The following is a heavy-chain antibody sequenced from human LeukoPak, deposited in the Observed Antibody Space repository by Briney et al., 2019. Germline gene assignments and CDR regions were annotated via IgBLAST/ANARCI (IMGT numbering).Heavy chain of an antibody. CDR2: ISAYNGNT. V-gene: IGHV1-18*01. CDR1: GYTFTSYG. Sequence: ASVKVSCKASGYTFTSYGISWVRQAPGQGLEWMGWISAYNGNTNYAQKFQGRVTMTRDTSTSTVYMELSSLRSEDTAVYYCARDLESSGFDYWGQGTLVTVSS. CDR3: ARDLESSGFDY. D-gene: IGHD6-19*01. J-gene: IGHJ4*02.